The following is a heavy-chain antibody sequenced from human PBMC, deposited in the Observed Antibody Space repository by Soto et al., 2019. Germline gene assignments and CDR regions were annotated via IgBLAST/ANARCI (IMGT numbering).Heavy chain of an antibody. V-gene: IGHV4-59*01. CDR1: GGSISSYY. D-gene: IGHD3-10*01. CDR3: ARGRGSGSYYTDKIYYYYGMGV. J-gene: IGHJ6*02. CDR2: IYYTWGT. Sequence: SETMSLTCIVSGGSISSYYWSGIRQPPGKGLEWNGSIYYTWGTSYNPSRQRRVTISVVTSKIQFSLKLSSVTAADTAEYYCARGRGSGSYYTDKIYYYYGMGVWGRGTTVPVSS.